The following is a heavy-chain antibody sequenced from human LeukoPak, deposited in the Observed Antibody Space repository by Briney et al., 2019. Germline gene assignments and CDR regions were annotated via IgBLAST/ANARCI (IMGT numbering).Heavy chain of an antibody. D-gene: IGHD3-10*01. Sequence: SETLSLTWTVSGGSISSYYWSWIRQPPGKGLEWIGYIYYSGSTNYNPSLKSRVTISVDTSKNQFSLKLSSVTAADTAVYYCARDSGRRDFDYWGQGALVTGSS. CDR2: IYYSGST. J-gene: IGHJ4*02. CDR3: ARDSGRRDFDY. CDR1: GGSISSYY. V-gene: IGHV4-59*01.